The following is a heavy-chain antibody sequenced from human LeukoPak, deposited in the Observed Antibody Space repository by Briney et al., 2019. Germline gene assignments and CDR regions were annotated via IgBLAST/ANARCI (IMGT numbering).Heavy chain of an antibody. Sequence: GGSLRLSCAASGFTFSNTWMSWVRQAPGKGLEWVANIKQDGSEKYYVDSVKGRFTISRDIAKNSLYLQMNSLRAEDTAVYYCARETSPYSSGALYAFDIWGQGTMVTVSS. V-gene: IGHV3-7*01. CDR3: ARETSPYSSGALYAFDI. CDR1: GFTFSNTW. J-gene: IGHJ3*02. D-gene: IGHD3-22*01. CDR2: IKQDGSEK.